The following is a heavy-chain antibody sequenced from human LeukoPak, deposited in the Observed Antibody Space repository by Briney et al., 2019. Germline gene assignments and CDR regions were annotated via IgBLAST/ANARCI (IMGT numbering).Heavy chain of an antibody. V-gene: IGHV3-74*01. Sequence: GGSLRLSCAATGLTISTYLMQCVRQVPGKGLVWVSELHPDGSYSGQSTSASGRFTISRDNAKNTLYLEMTSLSAEDTAVYYCARSLGHWGQGTLVSVSS. J-gene: IGHJ4*01. CDR1: GLTISTYL. D-gene: IGHD3-16*01. CDR3: ARSLGH. CDR2: LHPDGSYS.